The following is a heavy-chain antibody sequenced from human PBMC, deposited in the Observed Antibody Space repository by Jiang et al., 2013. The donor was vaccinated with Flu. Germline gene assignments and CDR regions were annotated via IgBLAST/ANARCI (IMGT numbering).Heavy chain of an antibody. V-gene: IGHV3-21*01. D-gene: IGHD5-24*01. CDR3: ARESDGYGAGMDV. Sequence: VQLLESGGGLVKPGGSLRLSCAASGFTFSSYSMNWVRQAPGKGLEWVSSISSSSSYIYYADSVKGRFTISRDNAKNSLYLQMNSLRAEDTAVYYCARESDGYGAGMDVWGQGTTVTVSS. CDR2: ISSSSSYI. CDR1: GFTFSSYS. J-gene: IGHJ6*02.